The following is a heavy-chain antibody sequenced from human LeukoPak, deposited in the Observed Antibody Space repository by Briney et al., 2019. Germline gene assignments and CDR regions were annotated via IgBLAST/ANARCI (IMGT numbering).Heavy chain of an antibody. CDR3: ARVKYSRVVGAFDY. D-gene: IGHD6-6*01. CDR2: ISSSGSTI. J-gene: IGHJ4*02. V-gene: IGHV3-48*03. CDR1: GFTFSSYE. Sequence: PGGSPRLSCAASGFTFSSYEMNWVRQAPGQGLEWVSYISSSGSTIYYADSVKGRFTISRDNAKNSLYLQMNSLRAEDTAVYYCARVKYSRVVGAFDYWGQGTLVTVSS.